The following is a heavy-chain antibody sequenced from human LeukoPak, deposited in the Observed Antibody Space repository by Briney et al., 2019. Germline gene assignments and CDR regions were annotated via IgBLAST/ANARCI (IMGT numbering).Heavy chain of an antibody. D-gene: IGHD3-22*01. V-gene: IGHV3-7*01. Sequence: GGSLRLSCAASGFTFSTYWMSWVRQAPGKGLEWVANINQDGSEKYSVDSVKGRFTISRDNAKSSLYLQMNSLRADDTAVYYCARDRALYDSRRGYYYSEDDYWGQGTLVTVSS. CDR1: GFTFSTYW. CDR2: INQDGSEK. J-gene: IGHJ4*02. CDR3: ARDRALYDSRRGYYYSEDDY.